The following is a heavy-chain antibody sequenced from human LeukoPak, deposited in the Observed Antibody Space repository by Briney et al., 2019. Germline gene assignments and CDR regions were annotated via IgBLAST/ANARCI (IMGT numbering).Heavy chain of an antibody. CDR1: GFTFSSYS. V-gene: IGHV3-21*01. J-gene: IGHJ5*02. CDR3: ARDRSRGYYDSSGYMFDP. Sequence: GGSLRLSCAASGFTFSSYSMNWVRQAPGRGLEWVSSISSSSSYIYYADSVKGRFTISRDNAKNSLYLQMNSLRAEDTAVYYCARDRSRGYYDSSGYMFDPWGQGTLVTVSS. D-gene: IGHD3-22*01. CDR2: ISSSSSYI.